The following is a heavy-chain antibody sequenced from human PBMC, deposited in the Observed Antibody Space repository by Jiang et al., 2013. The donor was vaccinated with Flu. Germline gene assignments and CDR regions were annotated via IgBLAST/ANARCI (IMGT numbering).Heavy chain of an antibody. CDR2: IYYSGST. D-gene: IGHD6-13*01. V-gene: IGHV4-39*01. CDR1: GGSISSSSYY. Sequence: ETLSLTCTVSGGSISSSSYYWGWIRQPPGKGLEWIGSIYYSGSTYYNPSLKSRVTISVDTSKNQFSLKLSSVTAADTAVYYCASYGAAAGTIDYWGQGTLVTVSS. CDR3: ASYGAAAGTIDY. J-gene: IGHJ4*02.